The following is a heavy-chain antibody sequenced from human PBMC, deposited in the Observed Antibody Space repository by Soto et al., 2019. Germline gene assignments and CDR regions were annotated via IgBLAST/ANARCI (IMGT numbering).Heavy chain of an antibody. J-gene: IGHJ6*02. CDR3: ARDPFYDFWSGLPFDYYYGMDV. D-gene: IGHD3-3*01. Sequence: GGSLRLSCAASGFTFSSYSMNWVRQAPGKGLEWVSYISSSSSTIYYADSVKGRFTSSRDNAKNSLYLQMNSLRDEDTAVYYCARDPFYDFWSGLPFDYYYGMDVWGQGTTVTVSS. CDR1: GFTFSSYS. V-gene: IGHV3-48*02. CDR2: ISSSSSTI.